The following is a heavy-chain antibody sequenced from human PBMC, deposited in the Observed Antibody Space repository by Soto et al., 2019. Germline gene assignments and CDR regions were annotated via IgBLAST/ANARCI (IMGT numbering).Heavy chain of an antibody. D-gene: IGHD3-3*01. CDR1: GFTFSDYY. Sequence: GGSLRLSCAASGFTFSDYYMSWIRQAPGKGLEWVSYISSSGSTIYYADSVKGRFTISSDNAKKSLYLQMNSLRAEDTAVYYCARDDYDFWSGTTGWFDPWGQGTLVTVSS. J-gene: IGHJ5*02. CDR2: ISSSGSTI. CDR3: ARDDYDFWSGTTGWFDP. V-gene: IGHV3-11*01.